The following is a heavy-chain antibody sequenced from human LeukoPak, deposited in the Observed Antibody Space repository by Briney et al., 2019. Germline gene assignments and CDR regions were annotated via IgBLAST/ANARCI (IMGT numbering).Heavy chain of an antibody. CDR1: GGSISSGSYY. D-gene: IGHD3-3*01. Sequence: PSETLSLTCTVSGGSISSGSYYWSWIRQPAGKGLEWIGRIYTSGSTNYNPSLKSRVTISVDTSKNQFSLKLSSVTAADTAVYYCARLGYDFWSGHIPGLDVWGKGTTVTVSS. J-gene: IGHJ6*04. CDR2: IYTSGST. CDR3: ARLGYDFWSGHIPGLDV. V-gene: IGHV4-61*02.